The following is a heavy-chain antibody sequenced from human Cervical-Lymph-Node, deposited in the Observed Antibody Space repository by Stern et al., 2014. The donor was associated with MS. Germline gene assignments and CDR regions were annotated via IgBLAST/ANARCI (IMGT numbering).Heavy chain of an antibody. Sequence: QLQLQESGPGLVKPSETLSLTCTVSGGSISSYYWSWIRQPPGKGLEWIGYIYYSGSTNYNPSLKSRVTISVDTSKNQFSLKLSSVTAADTAVYYCAREGAGDRDYFDYWGQGTLVTVSS. D-gene: IGHD7-27*01. V-gene: IGHV4-59*01. CDR2: IYYSGST. CDR3: AREGAGDRDYFDY. CDR1: GGSISSYY. J-gene: IGHJ4*02.